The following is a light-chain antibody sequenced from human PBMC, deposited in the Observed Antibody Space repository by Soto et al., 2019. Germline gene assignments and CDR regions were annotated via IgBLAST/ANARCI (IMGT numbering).Light chain of an antibody. J-gene: IGLJ2*01. CDR1: SSDVGSYNY. Sequence: QSALTQPPSASGSPGQSVTISCTGTSSDVGSYNYVSWYQQHPGEAPKLMIYEVTKRPSGVPDRFSGSKSSSTASLTVSGLQAEDEADYYCSSYAGSNNLLFGGGTKVTVL. V-gene: IGLV2-8*01. CDR2: EVT. CDR3: SSYAGSNNLL.